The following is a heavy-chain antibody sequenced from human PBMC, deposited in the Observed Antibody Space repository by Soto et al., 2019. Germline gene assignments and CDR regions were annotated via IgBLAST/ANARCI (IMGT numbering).Heavy chain of an antibody. J-gene: IGHJ4*02. CDR3: ARTHGDLDY. D-gene: IGHD4-17*01. CDR1: GYIFTSYD. Sequence: QVQLVQSGAEAKKPGASVKVSCKASGYIFTSYDINWVRQATGQGLEWMGWTNPKSGNTGYAQKFQGRITMTRDSSISTAYMVLNSLRSDDTAIYYCARTHGDLDYWGQGTLVTVSS. CDR2: TNPKSGNT. V-gene: IGHV1-8*01.